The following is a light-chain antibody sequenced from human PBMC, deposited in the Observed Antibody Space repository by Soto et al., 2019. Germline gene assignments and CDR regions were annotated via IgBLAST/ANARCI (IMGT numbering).Light chain of an antibody. V-gene: IGLV2-8*01. CDR3: SSYTGDRHFYV. CDR2: EVT. CDR1: GSDVGTYNF. J-gene: IGLJ1*01. Sequence: QSALTQPPSASGSPGQSVSLSCTGTGSDVGTYNFVSWYQQHPGKAPKLLIYEVTKRPSGVPDRFSGSKSGNTASLTVSGLQAEDEAEYFCSSYTGDRHFYVFGTGTKVTVL.